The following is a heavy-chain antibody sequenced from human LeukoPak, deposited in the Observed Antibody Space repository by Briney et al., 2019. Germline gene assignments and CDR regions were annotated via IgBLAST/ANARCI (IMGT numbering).Heavy chain of an antibody. V-gene: IGHV3-23*01. CDR3: AKDPGSGDHYGSGSQYFDY. D-gene: IGHD3-10*01. CDR2: ISGSGGST. Sequence: GGSLRLSCAASGFTFSSYAMSWVRQAPGKGLEWVSAISGSGGSTYYADSVKGRFTISRDNSKNTLYLQMNSLRAEDTAVYYCAKDPGSGDHYGSGSQYFDYWGQGTLVTVSS. J-gene: IGHJ4*02. CDR1: GFTFSSYA.